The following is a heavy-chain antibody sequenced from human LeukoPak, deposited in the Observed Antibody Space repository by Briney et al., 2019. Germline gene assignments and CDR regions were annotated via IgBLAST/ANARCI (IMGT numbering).Heavy chain of an antibody. Sequence: SVKVSCKASGGTFSSYAISWVLQAPGQGLEWMGRIIPIFGTANYAQKFQGRVTITTDESTSTAYMDLSSLRSEDTAVYCCAQYYYDSSGYYSGHDYWGQGTLVTVSS. CDR2: IIPIFGTA. V-gene: IGHV1-69*05. J-gene: IGHJ4*02. D-gene: IGHD3-22*01. CDR1: GGTFSSYA. CDR3: AQYYYDSSGYYSGHDY.